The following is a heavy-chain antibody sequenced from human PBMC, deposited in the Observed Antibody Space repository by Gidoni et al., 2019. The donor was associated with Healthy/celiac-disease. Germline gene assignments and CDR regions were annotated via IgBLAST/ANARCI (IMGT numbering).Heavy chain of an antibody. V-gene: IGHV4-39*01. J-gene: IGHJ5*02. Sequence: QLQLQESGPGLVKPSETLSLTCTVSVGSISSSSYYWGWIRQPPGKGLEWIGSIYYSGSTYYNPSLKSRVTISVDTSKNQFSLKLSSVTAADTAVYYCARSSGYDPNWFDPWGQGTLVTVSS. CDR3: ARSSGYDPNWFDP. D-gene: IGHD5-12*01. CDR1: VGSISSSSYY. CDR2: IYYSGST.